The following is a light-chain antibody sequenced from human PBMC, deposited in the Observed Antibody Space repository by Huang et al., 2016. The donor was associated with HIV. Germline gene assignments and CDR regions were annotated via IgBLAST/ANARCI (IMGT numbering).Light chain of an antibody. Sequence: DIVMTQSPDSLAVSLGERATINCKSSQSVLYRSNNKNYFAWYQQKPGQLPKLLIYWASTRESGVPEQFSGSGSVTDFTLTIRSLQAEDVAVYYCQQYYSNPLTFGGGTKVEIK. V-gene: IGKV4-1*01. CDR1: QSVLYRSNNKNY. J-gene: IGKJ4*01. CDR2: WAS. CDR3: QQYYSNPLT.